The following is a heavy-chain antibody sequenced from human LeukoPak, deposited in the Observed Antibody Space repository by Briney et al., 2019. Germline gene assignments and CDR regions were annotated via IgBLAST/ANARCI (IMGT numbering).Heavy chain of an antibody. V-gene: IGHV4-4*07. D-gene: IGHD3-9*01. CDR1: GGYISSYY. Sequence: TSETLSLTCTVSGGYISSYYWSWIRQPAGKGLEWIGRIYTSGSTNYNPSLKSRVTMSVDTSKNQFSLKLSSVTAADTAVYYCARGEDILTGYALLDYWGQGTLVTVPS. CDR3: ARGEDILTGYALLDY. CDR2: IYTSGST. J-gene: IGHJ4*02.